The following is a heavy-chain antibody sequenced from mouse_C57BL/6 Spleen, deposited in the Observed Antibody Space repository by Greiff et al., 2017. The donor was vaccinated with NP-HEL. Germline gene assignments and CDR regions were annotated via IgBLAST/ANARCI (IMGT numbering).Heavy chain of an antibody. D-gene: IGHD3-3*01. CDR2: IYPGDGDT. CDR1: GYAFSSSW. V-gene: IGHV1-82*01. Sequence: VQLQQSGPELVKPGASVKISCKASGYAFSSSWMNWVKQRPGKGLEWIGRIYPGDGDTNYNGKFKGKATLTADKSSSTAYMQLSSLTSEDSAVYFCARGGTRTLFAYWGQGTLVTVSA. J-gene: IGHJ3*01. CDR3: ARGGTRTLFAY.